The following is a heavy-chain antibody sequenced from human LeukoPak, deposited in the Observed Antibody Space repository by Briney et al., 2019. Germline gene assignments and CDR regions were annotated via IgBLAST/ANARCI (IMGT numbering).Heavy chain of an antibody. CDR1: GYTFTSYA. V-gene: IGHV7-4-1*02. D-gene: IGHD5-12*01. J-gene: IGHJ4*02. CDR2: INTNTGNP. CDR3: ARVNSGYDYYFDY. Sequence: WASVKVSCKASGYTFTSYAMNWVRQAPGQGLEWMGWINTNTGNPTCAQGFTGRFVFSLDTSVSTAYLQISSLKAEDTAVYYCARVNSGYDYYFDYWGQGTLVTVSS.